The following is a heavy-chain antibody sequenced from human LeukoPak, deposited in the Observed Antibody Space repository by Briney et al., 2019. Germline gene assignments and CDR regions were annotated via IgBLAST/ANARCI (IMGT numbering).Heavy chain of an antibody. CDR2: IYTSGST. V-gene: IGHV4-4*07. D-gene: IGHD3-3*01. Sequence: SETLSLTCTVSGGSISNFYWSWIRQPAGKGLEWIGRIYTSGSTNYNPSLKSRVTMSVDTSKNQFSLKLSSVTAADTAVYYCARNIRFLEWLFGWFDPWGRGTLVTVSS. CDR1: GGSISNFY. J-gene: IGHJ5*02. CDR3: ARNIRFLEWLFGWFDP.